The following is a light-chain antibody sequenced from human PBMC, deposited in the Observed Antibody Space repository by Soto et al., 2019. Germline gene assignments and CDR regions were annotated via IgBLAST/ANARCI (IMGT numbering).Light chain of an antibody. V-gene: IGKV3-15*01. Sequence: EIVMTQSPAILFVSPGERATISYRASQSVSSKLAWYQQKPGQAPRLLIYGASTRATGIPARFSGSGSGTELTLTISSLQSEDFAVYYCQQYNNWPWTFGQGTKVEIK. CDR1: QSVSSK. CDR2: GAS. CDR3: QQYNNWPWT. J-gene: IGKJ1*01.